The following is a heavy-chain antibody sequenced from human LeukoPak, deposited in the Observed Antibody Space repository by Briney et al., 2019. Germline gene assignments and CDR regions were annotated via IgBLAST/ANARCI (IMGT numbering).Heavy chain of an antibody. Sequence: ASVKVSCKVSGYTLTELSMHWVRQAPGKGPEWMGGFDPEDGETIYAQKFQGRVTMTEDTSTDTAYMELSSLRSEDTAVYYCARVWGVNIVVVPAAPYYYYMDVWGKGTTVTVSS. J-gene: IGHJ6*03. D-gene: IGHD2-2*01. CDR1: GYTLTELS. V-gene: IGHV1-24*01. CDR2: FDPEDGET. CDR3: ARVWGVNIVVVPAAPYYYYMDV.